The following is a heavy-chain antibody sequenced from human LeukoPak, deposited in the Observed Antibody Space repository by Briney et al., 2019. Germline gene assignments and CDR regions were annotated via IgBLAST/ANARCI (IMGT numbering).Heavy chain of an antibody. Sequence: GGSLRLSCAASGFTFSSYWMYWARQAPGQGLVWVSHINTDGRTTDYADSVKGRFTISRDNSKNTLYVQMNSLRAEDTAVYYCAKHLYYDSGAYHTLSSFDYWGQGTLVTVSS. V-gene: IGHV3-74*01. CDR3: AKHLYYDSGAYHTLSSFDY. J-gene: IGHJ4*02. CDR1: GFTFSSYW. D-gene: IGHD3-22*01. CDR2: INTDGRTT.